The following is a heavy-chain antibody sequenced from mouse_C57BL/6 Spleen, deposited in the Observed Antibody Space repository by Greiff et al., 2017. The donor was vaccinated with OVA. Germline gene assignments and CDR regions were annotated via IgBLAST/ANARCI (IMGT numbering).Heavy chain of an antibody. CDR3: ARHEDWDVRYYAMDY. J-gene: IGHJ4*01. D-gene: IGHD4-1*01. CDR1: GYTFTEYT. CDR2: FYPGRGSI. Sequence: VKLVESGAELVKPGASVKLSCKASGYTFTEYTIHWVKQRSGQGLEWIGWFYPGRGSIKYNEKFKDKATLTADKSSSTVYMELSRLTSEDSAVYFCARHEDWDVRYYAMDYWGQGTSVTVSS. V-gene: IGHV1-62-2*01.